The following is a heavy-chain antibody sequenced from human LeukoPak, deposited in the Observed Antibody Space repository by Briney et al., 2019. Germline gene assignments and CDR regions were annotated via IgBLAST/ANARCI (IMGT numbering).Heavy chain of an antibody. CDR1: GGSISSSSYY. D-gene: IGHD4-23*01. Sequence: SETLSLTCTVSGGSISSSSYYWGWIRQPPGKGLEWIGSIYYSGSTYYNPSLKSRVTISVDTSKNQFSMKLSSVTAADTAVYYCARLLDYGGNSVAFDIWGQGTMVTVSS. CDR2: IYYSGST. V-gene: IGHV4-39*01. J-gene: IGHJ3*02. CDR3: ARLLDYGGNSVAFDI.